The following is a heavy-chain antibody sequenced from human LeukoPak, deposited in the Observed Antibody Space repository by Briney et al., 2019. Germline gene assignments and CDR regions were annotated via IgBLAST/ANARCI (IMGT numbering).Heavy chain of an antibody. CDR3: ARPARGRFLEWLLYGGMDV. D-gene: IGHD3-3*01. V-gene: IGHV5-51*01. J-gene: IGHJ6*02. Sequence: GESLKISCKGSGYSFTSYWIGWVRQMPGKGLEWMGIIYPGDSDTRYSPSFQGQVTISADKSISTAYLQWSSLKASDTAMYYCARPARGRFLEWLLYGGMDVWGQGTTVTVSS. CDR1: GYSFTSYW. CDR2: IYPGDSDT.